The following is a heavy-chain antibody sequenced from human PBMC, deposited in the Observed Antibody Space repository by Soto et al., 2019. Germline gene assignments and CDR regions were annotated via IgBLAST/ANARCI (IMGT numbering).Heavy chain of an antibody. D-gene: IGHD2-8*01. CDR1: GFSFSSFA. Sequence: EVQLLESGGGFIHPGGSLRLSCAASGFSFSSFAMNWVRQAPGKGLEWVSIISGSADSTFYADSVKGRFTISRDNSKSTRYLQINSLRAEETAVYYCAKTRGAMIYAISVYGMDVWGQGTTVTVSS. CDR2: ISGSADST. J-gene: IGHJ6*02. V-gene: IGHV3-23*01. CDR3: AKTRGAMIYAISVYGMDV.